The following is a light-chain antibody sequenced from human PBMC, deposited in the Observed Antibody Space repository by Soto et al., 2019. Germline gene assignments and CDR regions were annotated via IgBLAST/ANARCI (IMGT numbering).Light chain of an antibody. CDR3: QQFGSSLYT. V-gene: IGKV3-20*01. CDR2: DAS. Sequence: VLTQSPGTLSLSPGERATLSCWTSQSVSNSYLTWYQQKPGQAPRLLIYDASSRAPGIPDRFSGSGSGTDFTLTISRLEPEDFAVYYCQQFGSSLYTFGQGTKLEIK. J-gene: IGKJ2*01. CDR1: QSVSNSY.